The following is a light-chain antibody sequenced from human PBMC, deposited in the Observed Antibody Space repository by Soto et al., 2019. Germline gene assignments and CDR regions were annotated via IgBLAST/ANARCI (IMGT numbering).Light chain of an antibody. J-gene: IGKJ2*01. CDR1: QSISSR. CDR2: TAS. CDR3: QQCNSYPLT. V-gene: IGKV1-5*03. Sequence: DVKMTQSPSTLSASVGDRVTITCRASQSISSRLAWYQQKPGKAPKLLIYTASILESGVPARFSGSESGTEFTLTISSLQPEDFATYYCQQCNSYPLTFGQVTNLEIK.